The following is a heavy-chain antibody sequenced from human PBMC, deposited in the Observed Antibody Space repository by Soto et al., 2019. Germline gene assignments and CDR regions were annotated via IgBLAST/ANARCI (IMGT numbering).Heavy chain of an antibody. J-gene: IGHJ4*02. V-gene: IGHV3-23*01. CDR3: AKDGTDYSNYPEK. CDR1: GFTFFTYA. CDR2: ISGRGSST. D-gene: IGHD4-4*01. Sequence: PGGSLRLSCAASGFTFFTYAMNWVRQAPGKGLEWVSGISGRGSSTYYADSVKGRFTVSRDNYKNTLYLQMNILRSDDTAVYYCAKDGTDYSNYPEKWGQGTQVTVSS.